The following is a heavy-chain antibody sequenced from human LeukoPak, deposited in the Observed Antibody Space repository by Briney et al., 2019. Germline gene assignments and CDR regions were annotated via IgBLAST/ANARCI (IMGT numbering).Heavy chain of an antibody. CDR2: ISYDGSNK. Sequence: GGSLRLSCAASGFTFSSYGMHWVRQAPGKGLEWVAVISYDGSNKYYADSVKGRFTISRGNSKNTLYLQMNTLRAEDTAVYYCARDDFWSGYYGPWGQGTLVTVSS. D-gene: IGHD3-3*01. CDR3: ARDDFWSGYYGP. J-gene: IGHJ5*02. V-gene: IGHV3-30*03. CDR1: GFTFSSYG.